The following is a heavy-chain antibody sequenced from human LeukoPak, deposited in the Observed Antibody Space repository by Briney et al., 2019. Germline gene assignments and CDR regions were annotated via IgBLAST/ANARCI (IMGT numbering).Heavy chain of an antibody. J-gene: IGHJ4*02. CDR2: IKQDGSEK. D-gene: IGHD3-10*01. CDR1: GFTFSSYW. CDR3: AKDQETQLLWFGELHG. V-gene: IGHV3-7*03. Sequence: PGGSLRLSCAASGFTFSSYWMSWVRQAPGKGLEWVANIKQDGSEKYYVDSVKGRFTISRDNSKNTLYLQMNSLRAEDTAVYYCAKDQETQLLWFGELHGWGQGTLVTVSS.